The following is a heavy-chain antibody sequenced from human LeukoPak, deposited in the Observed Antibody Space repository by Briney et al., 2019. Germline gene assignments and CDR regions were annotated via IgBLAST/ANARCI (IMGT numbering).Heavy chain of an antibody. CDR3: AREHSSSSSYFDY. CDR1: GGSISSHY. V-gene: IGHV4-59*11. J-gene: IGHJ4*02. Sequence: SETLSLTCTVTGGSISSHYWSWIRQPPGKGLEWIGYIYYSGSTNYNPSLKSRVTISVDTSKNQFSLKLSSVTAADTAVYYCAREHSSSSSYFDYWGQGTLVTVSS. CDR2: IYYSGST. D-gene: IGHD6-6*01.